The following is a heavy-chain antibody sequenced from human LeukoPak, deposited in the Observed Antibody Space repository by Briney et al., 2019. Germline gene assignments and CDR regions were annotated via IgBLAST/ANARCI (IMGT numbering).Heavy chain of an antibody. CDR1: GFTFSSYA. J-gene: IGHJ6*02. Sequence: PGRSLRLSCAASGFTFSSYAMHWVRQAPGKGLEWVAVISYDGSNKYYADSVKGRFTISRDNSKNTLYLQMNSLRAEDTAVYYCARVPYDFWSGYSGQPYMDVWGQGTTVTVSS. D-gene: IGHD3-3*01. CDR2: ISYDGSNK. CDR3: ARVPYDFWSGYSGQPYMDV. V-gene: IGHV3-30*04.